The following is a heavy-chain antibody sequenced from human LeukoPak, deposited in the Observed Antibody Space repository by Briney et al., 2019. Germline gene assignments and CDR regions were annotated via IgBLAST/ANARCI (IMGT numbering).Heavy chain of an antibody. J-gene: IGHJ6*02. Sequence: SVTVSCKASGGTFSSYAISWVRQAPGQGLEWMGRIIPILGIANYAQKFQGRVTITADKSTSTAYMELSSLRSEDTAVYYCARDLGCSSTSCPYYYYYGMDVWGQGTTVTVSS. CDR3: ARDLGCSSTSCPYYYYYGMDV. D-gene: IGHD2-2*01. CDR1: GGTFSSYA. V-gene: IGHV1-69*04. CDR2: IIPILGIA.